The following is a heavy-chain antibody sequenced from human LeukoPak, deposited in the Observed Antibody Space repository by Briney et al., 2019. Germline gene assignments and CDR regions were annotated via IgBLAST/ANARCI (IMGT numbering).Heavy chain of an antibody. CDR1: GGSISSSSYY. CDR2: IYYSGST. D-gene: IGHD6-19*01. J-gene: IGHJ4*02. CDR3: ARVYSSGSRSFDY. V-gene: IGHV4-39*07. Sequence: TLSLTCTVSGGSISSSSYYWGWIRQPPGKGLEWIGSIYYSGSTYYNPSLKSRVTISVDTSKNQFSLKLSSVTAADTAVYYCARVYSSGSRSFDYWGQGTLVTVSS.